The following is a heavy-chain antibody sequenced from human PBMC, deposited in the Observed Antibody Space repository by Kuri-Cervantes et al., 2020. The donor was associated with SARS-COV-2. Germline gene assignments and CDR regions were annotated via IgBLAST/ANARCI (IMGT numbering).Heavy chain of an antibody. J-gene: IGHJ4*02. V-gene: IGHV4-34*01. CDR2: INYSGTT. CDR1: GGSFSDNH. Sequence: SQTLSLTCAVYGGSFSDNHWTWVRQPPGKGLEWIGEINYSGTTNYNPSLKSRVTMSVDTSKNQFSLKLNSVTAADTAVYYCARGGSMIVVRRYFDYWGQGTLVTVSS. D-gene: IGHD3-22*01. CDR3: ARGGSMIVVRRYFDY.